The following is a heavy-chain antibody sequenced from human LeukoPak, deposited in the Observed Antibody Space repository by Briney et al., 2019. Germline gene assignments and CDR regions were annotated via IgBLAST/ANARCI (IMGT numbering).Heavy chain of an antibody. Sequence: GGSLRLSCAASGFTFSSYAMSWVRPAPGKGLEWVSGIGDSGGGTYYADSVKGRFTISRDNSKNTLYLQMNSLRADDTAVYYCAKDTSIGRYCTNGVCSPFDYWGQGTLVTVSS. D-gene: IGHD2-8*01. CDR1: GFTFSSYA. CDR3: AKDTSIGRYCTNGVCSPFDY. J-gene: IGHJ4*02. V-gene: IGHV3-23*01. CDR2: IGDSGGGT.